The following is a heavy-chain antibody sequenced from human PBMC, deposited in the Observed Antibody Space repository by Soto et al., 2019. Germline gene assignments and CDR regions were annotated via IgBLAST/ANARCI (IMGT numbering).Heavy chain of an antibody. V-gene: IGHV4-31*03. CDR3: ARVLGSAVYYGMDV. J-gene: IGHJ6*02. CDR1: GLSISSGGYY. Sequence: SETLSLTCTVSGLSISSGGYYWTWIRQHPGKGLEWIGCIYYSGTTYYSPSLKSRVTISVDTSKNQFSLRLSSVTAADTAVYYCARVLGSAVYYGMDVWGQGTTVTVSS. D-gene: IGHD3-10*01. CDR2: IYYSGTT.